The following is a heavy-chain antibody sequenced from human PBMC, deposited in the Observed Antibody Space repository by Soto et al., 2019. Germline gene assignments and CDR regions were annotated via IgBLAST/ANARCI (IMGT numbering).Heavy chain of an antibody. J-gene: IGHJ5*02. CDR3: ARVPSYYYDSSGYYWFDP. V-gene: IGHV1-3*01. CDR2: INAGNGNT. CDR1: GYTFTSYA. D-gene: IGHD3-22*01. Sequence: ASVKVSCKASGYTFTSYAMHWVRQAPGQRLEWMGWINAGNGNTKYSQKFQGRVTITRDTSASTAYMELSSLRSEDTAVYYCARVPSYYYDSSGYYWFDPWGQGTLFTVSS.